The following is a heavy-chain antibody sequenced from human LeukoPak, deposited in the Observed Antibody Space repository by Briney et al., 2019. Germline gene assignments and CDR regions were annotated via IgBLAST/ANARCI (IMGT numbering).Heavy chain of an antibody. V-gene: IGHV4-30-2*01. CDR2: IYHSGST. D-gene: IGHD5-18*01. CDR1: GGSISSGGYS. Sequence: PSETLSLTCAVSGGSISSGGYSWSWIRQPPGKGLEWIGYIYHSGSTYYNPSLKSRVTISVDRSKNQFSLKLSSVTAADTAVYYCARGQGAMAYWYFDLWDRGTLVTVSS. CDR3: ARGQGAMAYWYFDL. J-gene: IGHJ2*01.